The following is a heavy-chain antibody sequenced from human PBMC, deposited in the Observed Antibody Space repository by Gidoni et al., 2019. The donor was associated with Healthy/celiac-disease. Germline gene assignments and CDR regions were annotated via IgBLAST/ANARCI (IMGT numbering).Heavy chain of an antibody. CDR2: IKQDGSEK. J-gene: IGHJ4*02. V-gene: IGHV3-7*03. D-gene: IGHD3-10*01. Sequence: EVQLVESGGGLVQPGGSLRLSCAASGFPFSSYWMSWVRQAPGKGLEWVANIKQDGSEKYYVDSVKGRFTISRDNAKNSLYLQMNSLRAEDTAVYYCATGITTHPYFDYWGQGTLVTVSS. CDR1: GFPFSSYW. CDR3: ATGITTHPYFDY.